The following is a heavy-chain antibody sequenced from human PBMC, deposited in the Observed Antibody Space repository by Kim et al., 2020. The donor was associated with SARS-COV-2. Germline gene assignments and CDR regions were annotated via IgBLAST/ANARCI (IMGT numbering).Heavy chain of an antibody. CDR2: INPNSGFT. CDR3: ARSTGMGDYHGMDV. D-gene: IGHD5-18*01. Sequence: ASVKVSCKASGYTLTNYQIHWVRQAPGQGLEWMGRINPNSGFTVYARKFQGRVTMTRDTSISTAYMEISTLKNDDTALYYCARSTGMGDYHGMDVWGQGTTLTGSS. V-gene: IGHV1-2*06. CDR1: GYTLTNYQ. J-gene: IGHJ6*02.